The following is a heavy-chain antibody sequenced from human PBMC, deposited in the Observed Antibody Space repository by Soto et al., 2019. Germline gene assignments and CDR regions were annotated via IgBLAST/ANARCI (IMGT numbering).Heavy chain of an antibody. V-gene: IGHV3-30-3*01. CDR2: ISYDGSNK. CDR3: AREAVGLYGMDV. CDR1: GFTFSSYA. J-gene: IGHJ6*02. Sequence: GGSLRLSCAASGFTFSSYAMHWVRQAPGKGLEWVAVISYDGSNKYYADSVKGRFTISRDNSKNTLYLQMNSLRAEDTAVYCCAREAVGLYGMDVWGQGTTVTVSS. D-gene: IGHD6-13*01.